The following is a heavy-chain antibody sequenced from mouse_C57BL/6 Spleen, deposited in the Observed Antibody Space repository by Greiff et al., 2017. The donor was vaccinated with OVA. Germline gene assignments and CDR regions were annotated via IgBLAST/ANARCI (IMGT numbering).Heavy chain of an antibody. CDR3: ARHTPSVRYDGYYVPY. D-gene: IGHD2-3*01. Sequence: EVQLVESGPGLVKPSQSLSLTCSVTGYSITSGYYWNWIRQFPGNKLEWMGYISYDGSNNYNPSLKNRISITRDTSKNQFFLKLNSVTTEDTATYYCARHTPSVRYDGYYVPYWGQGTLVTVSA. CDR2: ISYDGSN. J-gene: IGHJ3*01. CDR1: GYSITSGYY. V-gene: IGHV3-6*01.